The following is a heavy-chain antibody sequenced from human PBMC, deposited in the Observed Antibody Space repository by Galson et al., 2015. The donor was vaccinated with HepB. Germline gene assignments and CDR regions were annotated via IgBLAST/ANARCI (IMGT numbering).Heavy chain of an antibody. Sequence: SLRLSCAASGFTFSSYAMHWVRQAPGKGLEWVAVISYDGSNKYYADSMKGRFTISRDNSKNTLYLQMNSLRAEDTAVYYCASEEGGPPGRNYWGQGTLVTVSS. CDR2: ISYDGSNK. D-gene: IGHD3-16*01. J-gene: IGHJ4*02. CDR3: ASEEGGPPGRNY. CDR1: GFTFSSYA. V-gene: IGHV3-30-3*01.